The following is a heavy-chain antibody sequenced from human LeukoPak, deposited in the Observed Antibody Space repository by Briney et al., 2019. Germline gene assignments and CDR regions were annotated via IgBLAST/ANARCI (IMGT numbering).Heavy chain of an antibody. CDR3: ARIRYSGSYENY. Sequence: ASVTVSCKASGYTFTSYDINWVRQAPGQGLEWMGWMNPNSGNTGYAQKFQGRVTMTRNTSISTAYMELSSLRSEDTAVYYCARIRYSGSYENYWGQGTLVTVSS. V-gene: IGHV1-8*01. CDR1: GYTFTSYD. J-gene: IGHJ4*02. CDR2: MNPNSGNT. D-gene: IGHD1-26*01.